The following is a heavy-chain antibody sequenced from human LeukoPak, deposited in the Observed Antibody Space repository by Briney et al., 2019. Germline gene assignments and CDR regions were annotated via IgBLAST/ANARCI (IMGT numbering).Heavy chain of an antibody. D-gene: IGHD5-12*01. CDR2: INNSGGST. CDR1: GFTFSSYA. CDR3: VKNTIKWNCIRLFDY. V-gene: IGHV3-23*01. Sequence: GGSLRLSCAASGFTFSSYAMTWVRQAPGKGLEWVSTINNSGGSTYYADSVKGRFTVSRDNSKNTMYLEMISLRAEDTAMYYCVKNTIKWNCIRLFDYWGQGTLVTVSS. J-gene: IGHJ4*02.